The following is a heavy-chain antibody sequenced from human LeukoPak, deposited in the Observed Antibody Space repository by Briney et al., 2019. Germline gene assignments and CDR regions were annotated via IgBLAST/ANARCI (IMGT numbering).Heavy chain of an antibody. CDR1: GFTFNNYN. J-gene: IGHJ3*02. CDR2: ITSSGAYI. Sequence: GGSLRLSCAASGFTFNNYNMNWVRQAPGKALEWVSSITSSGAYIFYADSVKGRFTISRDNAKDSLYLQMNSLRAEDTAVYYCASMILWFGELSSPDAFDIWGQGTMVTVSS. V-gene: IGHV3-21*01. D-gene: IGHD3-10*01. CDR3: ASMILWFGELSSPDAFDI.